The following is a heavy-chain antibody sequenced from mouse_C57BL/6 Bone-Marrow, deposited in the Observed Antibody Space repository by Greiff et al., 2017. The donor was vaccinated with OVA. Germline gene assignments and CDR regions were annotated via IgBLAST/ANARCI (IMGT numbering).Heavy chain of an antibody. Sequence: VQLVESGPGLVQPSQSLSITCTVSGFSLTSYGVHWVRQSPGKGLEWLGVIWRGGSTDYNAAFMSRLSITKDNSKSQVFFKMNSLQADDTAIYYCAKNRGGYDYDYFDYWGQGTTLTVSS. V-gene: IGHV2-5*01. CDR1: GFSLTSYG. CDR3: AKNRGGYDYDYFDY. CDR2: IWRGGST. J-gene: IGHJ2*01. D-gene: IGHD2-4*01.